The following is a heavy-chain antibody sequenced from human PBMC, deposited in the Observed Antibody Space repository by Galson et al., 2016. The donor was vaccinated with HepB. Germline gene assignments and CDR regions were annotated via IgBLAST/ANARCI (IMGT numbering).Heavy chain of an antibody. J-gene: IGHJ4*02. CDR1: GGSISGYH. Sequence: SETLSLTCIVSGGSISGYHWSWIRQPPGKGLEWIGYMHYSGSTQYNPSLKSRVTMSVDTSKNQFSLKLISVTAADTAVYYCARLPPPVYSRLIDYWGRGTLVTVSS. D-gene: IGHD5-18*01. CDR2: MHYSGST. V-gene: IGHV4-59*01. CDR3: ARLPPPVYSRLIDY.